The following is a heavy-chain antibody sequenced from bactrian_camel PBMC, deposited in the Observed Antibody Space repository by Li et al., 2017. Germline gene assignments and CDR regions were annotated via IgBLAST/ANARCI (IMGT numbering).Heavy chain of an antibody. CDR2: INWSGDTP. V-gene: IGHV3S24*01. D-gene: IGHD4*01. J-gene: IGHJ6*01. Sequence: QLVESGGGLVQPGGSLRLSCAASGFTFSSYYMSWVRQAPGKGLEWVSTINWSGDTPRYAASVKGQFTISRDNAKNTLYLEMNSLKHEDTAKYFCATTNKAGNYGSDYTAFGYWGQGTQVTVS. CDR3: ATTNKAGNYGSDYTAFGY. CDR1: GFTFSSYY.